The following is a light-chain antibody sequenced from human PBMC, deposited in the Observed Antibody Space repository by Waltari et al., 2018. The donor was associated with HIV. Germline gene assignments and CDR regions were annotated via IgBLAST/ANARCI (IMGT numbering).Light chain of an antibody. CDR1: QNVGAF. CDR2: QAS. Sequence: DIRLTQSPSTLSASAGDRVAITCRAGQNVGAFLAWYQQKPGEPPKLLIFQASILEGGVPSRFSGSVSGSDFTLTINGLQSDDFATYYCHQYASFSGTFGQGTKVEF. J-gene: IGKJ1*01. V-gene: IGKV1-5*03. CDR3: HQYASFSGT.